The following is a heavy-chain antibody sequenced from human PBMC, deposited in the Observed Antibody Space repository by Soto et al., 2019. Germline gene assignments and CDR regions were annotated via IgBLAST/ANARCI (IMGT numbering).Heavy chain of an antibody. CDR1: GFTFSSYA. D-gene: IGHD3-22*01. V-gene: IGHV3-30-3*01. CDR3: ASVYPDSSGYYRSEDDAFAI. J-gene: IGHJ3*02. CDR2: ISYDGSNK. Sequence: QVQLVESGGGVVQPGRSLRLSCAASGFTFSSYAMHWVRQAPGKGLEWVAVISYDGSNKYYADSVKGRFTISRDNSKNTLYLQMNSLRAEDTAVYYCASVYPDSSGYYRSEDDAFAIWGQGTMVTVSS.